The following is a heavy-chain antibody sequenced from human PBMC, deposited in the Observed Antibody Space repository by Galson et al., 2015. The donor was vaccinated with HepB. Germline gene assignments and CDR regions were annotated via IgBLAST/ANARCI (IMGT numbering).Heavy chain of an antibody. CDR3: ARYGYSHGMDV. CDR1: GFTFSDYY. CDR2: ISSSTIYT. V-gene: IGHV3-11*03. J-gene: IGHJ6*02. D-gene: IGHD2-8*01. Sequence: SLRLSCAASGFTFSDYYMSWIRQAPGKGLEWLSYISSSTIYTNYADSVKGRFTISRDNVKNSMYLQMNRLRAEDTAVYYCARYGYSHGMDVWGQGTTVTVS.